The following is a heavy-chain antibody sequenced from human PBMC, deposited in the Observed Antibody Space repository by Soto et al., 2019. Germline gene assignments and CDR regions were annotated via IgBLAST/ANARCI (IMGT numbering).Heavy chain of an antibody. D-gene: IGHD1-26*01. J-gene: IGHJ3*02. CDR1: GFTFSSYS. Sequence: GGSLRLSCAASGFTFSSYSMNWVRQAPGKGLEWVSSISSSSSYIYYADSVKGRFTISRDNAKNSLYLQMNSLRAEDTAVYYCARDKRSHTSAFDIWGQGTMITVSS. V-gene: IGHV3-21*01. CDR3: ARDKRSHTSAFDI. CDR2: ISSSSSYI.